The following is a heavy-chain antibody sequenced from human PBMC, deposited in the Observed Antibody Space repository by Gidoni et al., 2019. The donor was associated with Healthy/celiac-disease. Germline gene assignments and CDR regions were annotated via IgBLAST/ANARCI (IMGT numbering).Heavy chain of an antibody. CDR2: ISSSSSYI. CDR3: ARQGETTPFDY. J-gene: IGHJ4*02. V-gene: IGHV3-21*01. Sequence: EVQLVESGGGLVKPGGALRLSCAASGFTFSSYSMNWVRQAPGKGLEWVSSISSSSSYIYYADSVKGRFTISRDNAKNSLYLQMNSLRAEDTAVYYCARQGETTPFDYWGQGTLVTVSS. D-gene: IGHD1-1*01. CDR1: GFTFSSYS.